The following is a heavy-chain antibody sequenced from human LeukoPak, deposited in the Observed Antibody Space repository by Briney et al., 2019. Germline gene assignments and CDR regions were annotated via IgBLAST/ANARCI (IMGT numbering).Heavy chain of an antibody. D-gene: IGHD3-22*01. CDR3: ARLSSGRPHEYFQH. Sequence: PSETLSLTCTVSAGSMNNYYWSWVRQPPGKGLEWIAYIHSSGNTNYNPSLKSRATISLDTSKNQFSLKLTSVTAADTAVYYCARLSSGRPHEYFQHWGQGTLVTVSS. CDR2: IHSSGNT. V-gene: IGHV4-59*01. CDR1: AGSMNNYY. J-gene: IGHJ1*01.